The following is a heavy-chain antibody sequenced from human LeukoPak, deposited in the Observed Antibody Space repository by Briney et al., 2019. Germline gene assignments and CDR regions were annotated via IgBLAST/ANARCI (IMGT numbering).Heavy chain of an antibody. D-gene: IGHD2/OR15-2a*01. Sequence: PGGSLRLSCAAPGFTFSSYGMHWVRQAPGKGLEWVAVIWYDGSNKYYADSVKGRFTISRDNSKNTLYLQMNSLRAEDTAVYYCAKEKTTYYYYGMDVWGQGTTVTVSS. V-gene: IGHV3-33*06. J-gene: IGHJ6*02. CDR2: IWYDGSNK. CDR3: AKEKTTYYYYGMDV. CDR1: GFTFSSYG.